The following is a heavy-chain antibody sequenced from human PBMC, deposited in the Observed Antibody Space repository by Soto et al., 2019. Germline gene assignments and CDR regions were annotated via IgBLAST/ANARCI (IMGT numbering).Heavy chain of an antibody. V-gene: IGHV3-23*01. J-gene: IGHJ6*02. CDR1: GFTFSSYA. CDR3: ARDPSQLGGYYYYYGMDV. D-gene: IGHD6-13*01. CDR2: ISGSGGST. Sequence: EVQLLESGGGLVQPGGSLRLSCAASGFTFSSYAMSWVRQAPGKGLEWVSAISGSGGSTYYADSVKGRFTISRDNAKNTLYLHMNSLRAEDTAVYYCARDPSQLGGYYYYYGMDVWGQGTTVTVSS.